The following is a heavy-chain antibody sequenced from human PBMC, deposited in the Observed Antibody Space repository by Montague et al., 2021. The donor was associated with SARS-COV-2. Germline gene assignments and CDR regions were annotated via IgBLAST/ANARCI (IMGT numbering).Heavy chain of an antibody. CDR1: GTSFTGHY. V-gene: IGHV4-34*01. J-gene: IGHJ6*02. CDR2: IHHGGDT. Sequence: SETLSLTCDVNGTSFTGHYWTWLRQSPGGGLEWIGEIHHGGDTNYNPSLRSRVTISIDTSKPQSSLRLYSMTAADTAVYYCARGGRVAYRPDRFTYSLDVWGRGTAVIVTS. CDR3: ARGGRVAYRPDRFTYSLDV. D-gene: IGHD2-21*01.